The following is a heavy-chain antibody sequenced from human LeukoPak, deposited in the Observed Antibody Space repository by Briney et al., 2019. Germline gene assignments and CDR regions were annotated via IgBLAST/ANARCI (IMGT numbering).Heavy chain of an antibody. CDR2: ISAYNGNT. D-gene: IGHD2-2*01. CDR3: ARDSVVPAAMFFYSDY. V-gene: IGHV1-18*01. J-gene: IGHJ4*02. Sequence: ASVKVSCKASGYTFTSYGISWVRQAPGQGLEWMGWISAYNGNTNYAQKLQGRVTMTTDTSTSTAYMELRSLRSDDTAVYYCARDSVVPAAMFFYSDYWGQGTLVTVSS. CDR1: GYTFTSYG.